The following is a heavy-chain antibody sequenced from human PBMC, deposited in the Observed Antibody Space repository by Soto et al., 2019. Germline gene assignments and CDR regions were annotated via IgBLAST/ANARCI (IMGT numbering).Heavy chain of an antibody. D-gene: IGHD4-4*01. Sequence: SETLSLTCAVYGGSFSGYYWSWIRQPPGKGLEWIGEINHSGSTNYNPSLKSRVTISVDTSKNQFSLKLSSVTAADTAVYYCAKDGHDYSNYGPPGGTDYWGQGTLVTVSS. J-gene: IGHJ4*02. V-gene: IGHV4-34*01. CDR2: INHSGST. CDR3: AKDGHDYSNYGPPGGTDY. CDR1: GGSFSGYY.